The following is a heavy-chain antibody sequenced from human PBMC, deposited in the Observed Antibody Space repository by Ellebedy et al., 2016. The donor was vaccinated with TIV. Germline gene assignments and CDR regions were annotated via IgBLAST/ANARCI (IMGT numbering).Heavy chain of an antibody. CDR2: IYPGDSDT. CDR3: ARDLITVAANYYYYGMDV. D-gene: IGHD6-19*01. Sequence: GESLKISCKGSGYSFTSYWIGWVRQMPGKGLEWMGIIYPGDSDTRYSPSFQGQVTISADKSISTDYLQWSSLKASDTAMYYCARDLITVAANYYYYGMDVWGQGTTVTVSS. V-gene: IGHV5-51*01. J-gene: IGHJ6*02. CDR1: GYSFTSYW.